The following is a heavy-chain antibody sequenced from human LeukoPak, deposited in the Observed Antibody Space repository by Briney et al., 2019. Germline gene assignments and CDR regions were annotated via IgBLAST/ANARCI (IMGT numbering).Heavy chain of an antibody. CDR1: GFTFSFYT. CDR2: ITSSPR. CDR3: ARVGIYLGGSFDY. J-gene: IGHJ4*02. D-gene: IGHD2-2*02. Sequence: GGSLRLSCAASGFTFSFYTMTWVRQAPGKGLEWVSSITSSPRHADSVKGRFTISRDNAKNSLYQQMNSLRAEDTAVYYCARVGIYLGGSFDYWGQGNPGHRFL. V-gene: IGHV3-21*01.